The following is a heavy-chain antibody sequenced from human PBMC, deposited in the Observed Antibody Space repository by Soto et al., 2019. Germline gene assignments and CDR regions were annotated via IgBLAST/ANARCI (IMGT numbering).Heavy chain of an antibody. V-gene: IGHV3-30*18. Sequence: QVKLVESGGGVVQPGRSLRLSCAAYGFTFSSCGMHWVRQAPGKGLEWVAAISYDGSDNYYGDSVKGRFTVSRDNSKNTRYLQMNSLRADDTAVYYCAKDVALSNRRVFDYWGQGTLVTVSS. J-gene: IGHJ4*02. CDR3: AKDVALSNRRVFDY. D-gene: IGHD2-2*01. CDR2: ISYDGSDN. CDR1: GFTFSSCG.